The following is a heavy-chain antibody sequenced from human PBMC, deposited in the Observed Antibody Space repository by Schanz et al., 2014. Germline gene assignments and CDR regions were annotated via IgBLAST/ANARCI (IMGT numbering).Heavy chain of an antibody. CDR3: VRERTNYGGNSYFFDH. Sequence: EVQLVESGGGLVQPGGSLRLSCTASGFTFSSYSMNWVRQAPGKGLEWVSYVSRSTPDIYYADSVKGRFTISRDDAKKSMYLQMNNLRAEDTAVYYCVRERTNYGGNSYFFDHWGQGTLVTVSS. D-gene: IGHD2-21*02. CDR1: GFTFSSYS. J-gene: IGHJ4*02. V-gene: IGHV3-48*04. CDR2: VSRSTPDI.